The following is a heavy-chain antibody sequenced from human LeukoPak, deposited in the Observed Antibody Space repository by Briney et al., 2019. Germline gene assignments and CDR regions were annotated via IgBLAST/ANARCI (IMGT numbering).Heavy chain of an antibody. CDR1: GFTFSDYF. J-gene: IGHJ4*02. V-gene: IGHV3-11*04. D-gene: IGHD6-19*01. CDR3: ATSQSSVAGIVGD. Sequence: GGSLRLSCAASGFTFSDYFMTWIRQAPGKGLEWVSYISGSGSNKYYADSVKGRFTVSRDNAKNSLYLQMNSLRVEDTAVYYCATSQSSVAGIVGDWGQGTLVTVSS. CDR2: ISGSGSNK.